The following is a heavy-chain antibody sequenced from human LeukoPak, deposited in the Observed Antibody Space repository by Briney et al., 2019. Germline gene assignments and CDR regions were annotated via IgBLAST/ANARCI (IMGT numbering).Heavy chain of an antibody. CDR1: GFTFRTSA. CDR2: TVVGRGET. CDR3: AAERYDGPCCWFDP. Sequence: ASVKVSCKTSGFTFRTSAIQWARQARGQRLEWIGWTVVGRGETKYAQDLQGRVTITTDMSTSTAYLELSGLRSEDTAVYYCAAERYDGPCCWFDPWGQGTLVTVSS. V-gene: IGHV1-58*02. D-gene: IGHD1-14*01. J-gene: IGHJ5*02.